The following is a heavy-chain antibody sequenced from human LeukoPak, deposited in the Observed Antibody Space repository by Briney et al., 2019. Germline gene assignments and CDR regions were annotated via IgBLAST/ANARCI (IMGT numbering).Heavy chain of an antibody. D-gene: IGHD3-10*01. J-gene: IGHJ4*02. V-gene: IGHV1-8*01. CDR1: GYTFTSYD. CDR3: ARGKGLLWFGELMANDY. CDR2: MNPNSGNT. Sequence: GASVKVSCKASGYTFTSYDINWVQQATGQGLEWMGWMNPNSGNTGYAQKFQGRVTMTRNTSISTAYMELSSLRSEDTAVYYCARGKGLLWFGELMANDYWGQGTLVTVSS.